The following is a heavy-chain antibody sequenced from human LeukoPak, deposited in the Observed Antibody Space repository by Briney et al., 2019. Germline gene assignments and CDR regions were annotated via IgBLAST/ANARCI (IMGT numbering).Heavy chain of an antibody. CDR2: INHSGST. V-gene: IGHV4-34*01. Sequence: PSETLSLTCAVYGGSFSGYYWRWIRQPPGKGLEWIGEINHSGSTNYNPSLKSRVTISVDTSKNQFSLKLSSVTAADTAVYYCARGRKYPNYYDSSGYYPHWGQGTQVTVSS. J-gene: IGHJ4*02. CDR3: ARGRKYPNYYDSSGYYPH. D-gene: IGHD3-22*01. CDR1: GGSFSGYY.